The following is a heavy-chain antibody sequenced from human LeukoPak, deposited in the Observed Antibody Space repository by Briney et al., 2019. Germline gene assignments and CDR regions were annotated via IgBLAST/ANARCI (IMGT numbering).Heavy chain of an antibody. CDR1: GFAFSSYW. CDR3: VRGIDY. J-gene: IGHJ4*02. V-gene: IGHV3-7*03. CDR2: INTDGSEI. Sequence: RGSLRLSCAASGFAFSSYWMSWVRQAPVKGLEWVANINTDGSEIYYVDSVKGRFTISRDNAKNSLYLQMSSLSGEDTAIYYCVRGIDYWGQGTLVTVSP.